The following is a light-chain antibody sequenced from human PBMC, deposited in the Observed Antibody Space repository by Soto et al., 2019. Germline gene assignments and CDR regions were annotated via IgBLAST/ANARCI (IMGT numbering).Light chain of an antibody. CDR2: GAS. V-gene: IGKV1-39*01. CDR3: QQTFLSPPT. J-gene: IGKJ1*01. Sequence: DIQMTQSPSSLSASVGDRVTITCRASQSITNYLYWYQQKPGKAPKLLFSGASNLQGGVPSGFSGSGFGTDFTLTISSLQPDDFATYFCQQTFLSPPTFGQGTKVEFK. CDR1: QSITNY.